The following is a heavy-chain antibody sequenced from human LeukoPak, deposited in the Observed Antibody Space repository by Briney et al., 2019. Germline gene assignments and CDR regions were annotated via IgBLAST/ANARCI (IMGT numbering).Heavy chain of an antibody. J-gene: IGHJ3*01. Sequence: SETPSLTCSVSGGSVSSFFWSWIRQPAGRELEWLGRMFANGNANYNPSLKSRISMSVDTSTSQFSLTLTSVTAADTAIYYCARDIVAASSDGFDVWGQGSTVIVSS. D-gene: IGHD2-21*01. CDR3: ARDIVAASSDGFDV. CDR2: MFANGNA. CDR1: GGSVSSFF. V-gene: IGHV4-4*07.